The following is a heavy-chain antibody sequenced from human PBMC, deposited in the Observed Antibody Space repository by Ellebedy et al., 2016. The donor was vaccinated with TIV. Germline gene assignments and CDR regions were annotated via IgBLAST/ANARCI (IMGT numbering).Heavy chain of an antibody. CDR2: INPSGGST. V-gene: IGHV1-46*01. Sequence: ASVKVSCKASGYTFTGYYMHWVRQAPGQGLEWMGIINPSGGSTSYAQKFQGRVTMTRDTSTSTVYMELSSLRSEDTAVYYCARCRSEPNGVCLVLDYWGQGTLVTVSS. CDR3: ARCRSEPNGVCLVLDY. D-gene: IGHD2-8*01. J-gene: IGHJ4*02. CDR1: GYTFTGYY.